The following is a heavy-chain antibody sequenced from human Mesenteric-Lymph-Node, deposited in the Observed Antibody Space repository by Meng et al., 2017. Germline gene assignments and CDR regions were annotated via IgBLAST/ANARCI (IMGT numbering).Heavy chain of an antibody. CDR1: GYSISSGYY. Sequence: SETLSLTCTVSGYSISSGYYWGWIRQPPGKGLEWIGSIYHSGSTYYNPSLKSRVTISVDTSKNQFSLKLSSVTAADTAVYYCARDRGEIMITFGGLSSAFDIWGQGTMVTVSS. D-gene: IGHD3-16*01. CDR3: ARDRGEIMITFGGLSSAFDI. V-gene: IGHV4-38-2*02. J-gene: IGHJ3*02. CDR2: IYHSGST.